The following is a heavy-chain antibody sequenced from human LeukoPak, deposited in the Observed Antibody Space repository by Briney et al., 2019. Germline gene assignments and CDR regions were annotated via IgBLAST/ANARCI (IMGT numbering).Heavy chain of an antibody. D-gene: IGHD2-15*01. Sequence: SETLSLTCTVSGGSISSYYWSWIRQPPGKGLEWIGYIYYSGSTNYNPSLKSRVTISVDTSKNQFSLKLSSVTAADTAVYYCARQARGSAATRYFDLRGRGTLVTVSS. J-gene: IGHJ2*01. V-gene: IGHV4-59*08. CDR2: IYYSGST. CDR1: GGSISSYY. CDR3: ARQARGSAATRYFDL.